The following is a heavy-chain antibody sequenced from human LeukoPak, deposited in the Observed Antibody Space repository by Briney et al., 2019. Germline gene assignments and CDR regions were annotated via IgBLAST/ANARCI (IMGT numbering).Heavy chain of an antibody. CDR1: GYTFTGYY. V-gene: IGHV1-2*06. CDR2: INPNRGGT. Sequence: GASVNVSCKASGYTFTGYYMHWVRQAPGQGLEWMGRINPNRGGTNYARKFQGRVTPTRDTSTSTPYMELSRLRSPDTAVYYCARVTQYRYGHESGSSGPGTPVTLSS. CDR3: ARVTQYRYGHESGS. D-gene: IGHD5-18*01. J-gene: IGHJ5*01.